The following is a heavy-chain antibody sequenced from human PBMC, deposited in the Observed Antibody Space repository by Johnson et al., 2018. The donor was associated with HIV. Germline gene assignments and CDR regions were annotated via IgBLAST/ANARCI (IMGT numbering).Heavy chain of an antibody. V-gene: IGHV3-30*18. D-gene: IGHD1-7*01. CDR2: ISFDGSDK. J-gene: IGHJ3*01. Sequence: QVQLVESGGGLVNPGGSLRLSCAASGFPFSSYGMHWVRQAPGKGLEWVAVISFDGSDKYYADSVKGRFTISRDNSKNTLYLQMNSLRIDETGVYYCAKDLGAAELTPDVFDLWGQGTMVTVSS. CDR3: AKDLGAAELTPDVFDL. CDR1: GFPFSSYG.